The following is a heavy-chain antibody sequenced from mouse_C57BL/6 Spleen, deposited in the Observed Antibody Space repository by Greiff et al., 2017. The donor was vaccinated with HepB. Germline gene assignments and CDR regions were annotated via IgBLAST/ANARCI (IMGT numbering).Heavy chain of an antibody. CDR1: GYTFTSYW. D-gene: IGHD1-1*01. J-gene: IGHJ3*01. V-gene: IGHV1-5*01. CDR2: IYPGNSDT. CDR3: TRPPYYYGSSFWFAY. Sequence: EVQLQQSGTVLARPGASVKMSCKTSGYTFTSYWMHWVKQRPGQGLEWIGAIYPGNSDTSYNQKFKGKAKLTAVTSASTAYMELSSLTNEDSAVYYCTRPPYYYGSSFWFAYWGQGTLVTVSA.